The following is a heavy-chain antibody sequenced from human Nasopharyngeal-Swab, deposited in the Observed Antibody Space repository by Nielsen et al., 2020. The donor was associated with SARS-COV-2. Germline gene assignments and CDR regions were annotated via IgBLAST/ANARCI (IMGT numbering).Heavy chain of an antibody. Sequence: SLTISCAASGFTFDDYAMHWVRQAPGKGLEWVSGISWNSGSIGYADSVKGRFTISRDNAKNSLYLQMNSLRAEDTALYYCAKGKIVVVTLDWYFDLWGRGTLVTVSS. D-gene: IGHD3-22*01. CDR3: AKGKIVVVTLDWYFDL. J-gene: IGHJ2*01. CDR2: ISWNSGSI. CDR1: GFTFDDYA. V-gene: IGHV3-9*01.